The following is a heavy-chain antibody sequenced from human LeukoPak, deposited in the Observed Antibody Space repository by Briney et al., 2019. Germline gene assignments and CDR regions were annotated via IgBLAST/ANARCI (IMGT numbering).Heavy chain of an antibody. CDR3: ARASGGYSGSYPAFDI. CDR2: IYYSGST. V-gene: IGHV4-59*01. Sequence: PSETLSLTCTVSGGSISSYYWSWIRQPPGKGLEWIGYIYYSGSTNYNPSLKSRVTISVDTSKNQFSLKLSSVTAADTAVYYCARASGGYSGSYPAFDIWGQGTMVTVSS. J-gene: IGHJ3*02. D-gene: IGHD1-26*01. CDR1: GGSISSYY.